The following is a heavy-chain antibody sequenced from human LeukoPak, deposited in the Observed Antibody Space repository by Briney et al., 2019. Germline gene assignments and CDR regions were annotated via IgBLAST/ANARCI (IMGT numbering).Heavy chain of an antibody. CDR2: ISTSSRYI. CDR1: GFTLSNYD. CDR3: ARADCSSSTCYLRRSWFDP. Sequence: GGSLRLSCAASGFTLSNYDMTWVRQAPGKGLEWVSSISTSSRYIYYKDSVRGRFTISRDDAKNSLYLEMNSLRAEDPAVYYCARADCSSSTCYLRRSWFDPWGQGTLVTVSS. V-gene: IGHV3-21*01. J-gene: IGHJ5*02. D-gene: IGHD2-2*01.